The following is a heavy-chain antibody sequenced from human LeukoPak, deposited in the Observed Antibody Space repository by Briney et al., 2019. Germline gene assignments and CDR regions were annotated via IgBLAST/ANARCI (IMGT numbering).Heavy chain of an antibody. J-gene: IGHJ4*02. V-gene: IGHV3-74*01. CDR1: GFTFSSNL. CDR2: IDSDGRKT. CDR3: VRLSSGYYGLIDH. D-gene: IGHD3-22*01. Sequence: APGSLRLSCAAAGFTFSSNLMHWVRHVPGKGLVWVSRIDSDGRKTDYADSVKGRFTFSRDNARNTMYLQMNSLRAEDTAVYYCVRLSSGYYGLIDHWGQGTLVTVSS.